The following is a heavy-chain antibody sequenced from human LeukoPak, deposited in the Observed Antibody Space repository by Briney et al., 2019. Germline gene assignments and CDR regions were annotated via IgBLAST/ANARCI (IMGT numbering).Heavy chain of an antibody. CDR3: ARGGQGDAFDI. Sequence: SETLSLTCAVYGGSFSGYYWSWIRQPPGKGLEWIGYIYYSGSTNYNPSLMSRVTISVDTSKTQFSLKLSSVTAADTAVYYCARGGQGDAFDIWGQGTMVTVSS. CDR2: IYYSGST. CDR1: GGSFSGYY. V-gene: IGHV4-59*08. J-gene: IGHJ3*02.